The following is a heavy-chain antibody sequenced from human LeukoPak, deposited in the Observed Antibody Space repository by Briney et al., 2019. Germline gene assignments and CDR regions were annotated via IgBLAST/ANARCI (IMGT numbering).Heavy chain of an antibody. CDR1: GFIFSNHG. J-gene: IGHJ5*02. CDR3: ARVAGWHWFDP. V-gene: IGHV3-23*01. D-gene: IGHD6-19*01. CDR2: IRPSGDNT. Sequence: GGSLRLSCATSGFIFSNHGMNWVRQAPGKGLEWVSSIRPSGDNTYYGDSVKGRFTISRDNSKNTVYLQMNNMRVDDTAVYYCARVAGWHWFDPWGQGTLVTVSS.